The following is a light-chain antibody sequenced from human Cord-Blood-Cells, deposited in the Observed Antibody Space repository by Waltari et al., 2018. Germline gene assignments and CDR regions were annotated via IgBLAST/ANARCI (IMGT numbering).Light chain of an antibody. CDR2: KAS. V-gene: IGKV1-5*03. J-gene: IGKJ2*01. Sequence: DIQITQSPSTLSASVGDSFTITCRASQSISSWLAWYQQKPGKAPKLLIYKASSLESGVPSRFSGSGSGTEFTLTISSLQPDDFATYYCQQYNSYPYTFGQGTKLEIK. CDR1: QSISSW. CDR3: QQYNSYPYT.